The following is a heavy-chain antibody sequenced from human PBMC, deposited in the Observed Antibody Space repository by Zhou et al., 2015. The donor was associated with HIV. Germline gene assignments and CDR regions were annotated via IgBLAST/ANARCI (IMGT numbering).Heavy chain of an antibody. CDR1: AFTFNDYY. D-gene: IGHD2-21*02. Sequence: QVQLVESGGGVVKPGGSLRLSCAASAFTFNDYYMSWIRQAPGKGLEWVSYISGGGSTIYYADSLKGRFTISRDNAKKSLYLQMNRLRAEDTAVYYCARVMRAYCGGDCYHWYFDLWGRGTLVTVSS. V-gene: IGHV3-11*01. J-gene: IGHJ2*01. CDR2: ISGGGSTI. CDR3: ARVMRAYCGGDCYHWYFDL.